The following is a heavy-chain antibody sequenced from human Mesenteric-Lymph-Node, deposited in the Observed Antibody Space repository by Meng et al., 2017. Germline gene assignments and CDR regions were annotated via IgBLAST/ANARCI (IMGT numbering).Heavy chain of an antibody. CDR1: GGSISSGDSY. J-gene: IGHJ4*02. D-gene: IGHD4-17*01. CDR2: IYYSGST. CDR3: VRGPTTYFDY. V-gene: IGHV4-30-4*01. Sequence: QVQRQESGPGLGKPSQTLSLTCSVSGGSISSGDSYWSWIRQPPGKGLEWIGYIYYSGSTYYNPSLKSRVTISVDTSKNQFSLKLSSVTAADTAVYYCVRGPTTYFDYWGQGTLVTVSS.